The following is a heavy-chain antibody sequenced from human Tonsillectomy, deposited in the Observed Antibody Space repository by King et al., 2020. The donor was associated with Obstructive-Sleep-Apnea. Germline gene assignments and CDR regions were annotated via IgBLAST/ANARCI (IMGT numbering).Heavy chain of an antibody. CDR3: ARDGYYGSGSYYKVAFDN. Sequence: QLVQSGAEVKKPGSSVKVSCKASGGTFSSYAISWVRQAPGQGLEWMGRIIPILGIANYAQKFQGRVTITADKSTSTAYMELGRLRSEDTAVYYCARDGYYGSGSYYKVAFDNWGQGTMVTVSS. D-gene: IGHD3-10*01. J-gene: IGHJ3*02. CDR1: GGTFSSYA. CDR2: IIPILGIA. V-gene: IGHV1-69*09.